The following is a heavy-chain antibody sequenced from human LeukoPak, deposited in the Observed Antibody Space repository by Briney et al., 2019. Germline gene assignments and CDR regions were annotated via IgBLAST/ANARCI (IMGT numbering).Heavy chain of an antibody. J-gene: IGHJ4*02. CDR2: IYSGGST. V-gene: IGHV3-53*01. CDR1: GFTVSSNY. CDR3: ARGSIRWYYDY. Sequence: GGSLRLSCAASGFTVSSNYMSWVRQAPGKGLEWVSVIYSGGSTCYADSVKGRFTISRDNSKNTLYLQMNSLRAEDTAVYYCARGSIRWYYDYWGQGTLVTVSS. D-gene: IGHD3-16*01.